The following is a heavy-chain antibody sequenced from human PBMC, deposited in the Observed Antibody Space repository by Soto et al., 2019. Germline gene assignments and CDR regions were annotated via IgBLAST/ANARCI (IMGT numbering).Heavy chain of an antibody. CDR1: GASISSTRYY. V-gene: IGHV4-39*01. J-gene: IGHJ3*02. CDR2: IYYSGYA. CDR3: ARPTSTDLRDPFDI. Sequence: QVQLQESGPGRVKPSETLSLTCTVSGASISSTRYYWGWIRQPPGQGLEWIGSIYYSGYAYYNPSLKSRVTISVDTSRDQFSLNLRSMTAADTAVYYCARPTSTDLRDPFDIWGQGIMVTVSS. D-gene: IGHD4-17*01.